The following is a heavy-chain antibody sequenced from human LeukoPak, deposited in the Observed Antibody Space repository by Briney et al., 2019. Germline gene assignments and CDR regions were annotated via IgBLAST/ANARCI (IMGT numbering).Heavy chain of an antibody. V-gene: IGHV1-8*03. CDR3: ARGIVDIVATIRDYYMDV. CDR1: GYTFTNYD. CDR2: VNPNSGNT. Sequence: GASVKVSCKASGYTFTNYDINWVRQATGQGLEWVGWVNPNSGNTGYAQKFQGRVTITRNTSISTAYMELSSLRSEDTAVYYCARGIVDIVATIRDYYMDVWGKGTTVTVSS. J-gene: IGHJ6*03. D-gene: IGHD5-12*01.